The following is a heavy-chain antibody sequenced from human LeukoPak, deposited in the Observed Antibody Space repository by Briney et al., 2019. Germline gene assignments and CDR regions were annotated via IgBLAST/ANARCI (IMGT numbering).Heavy chain of an antibody. CDR2: ISSSSSYI. V-gene: IGHV3-21*01. CDR3: ARDGGYCSGGSCYNLDY. Sequence: GGSLRLSCAASGFPFSSYSMNWVRQAPGKGLEWVSSISSSSSYIYYADSVKGRFTISRDNAKNSLYLQMNCLRAEDTAVYYCARDGGYCSGGSCYNLDYWGQGTLFTVSS. D-gene: IGHD2-15*01. CDR1: GFPFSSYS. J-gene: IGHJ4*02.